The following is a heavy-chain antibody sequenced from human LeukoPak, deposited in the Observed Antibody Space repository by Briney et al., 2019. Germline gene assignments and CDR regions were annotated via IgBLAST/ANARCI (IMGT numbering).Heavy chain of an antibody. CDR2: INSDGSTT. CDR3: ARVLTGSWDWFDP. D-gene: IGHD2-8*02. Sequence: GGSLRLSCAASGFTFRSYWMHWVRQALGKGLVWVSRINSDGSTTSYADSVKGRFTISRDNAKNTLYLQMNSLRAEDTAVYYCARVLTGSWDWFDPWGQGTLVTVSS. J-gene: IGHJ5*02. CDR1: GFTFRSYW. V-gene: IGHV3-74*01.